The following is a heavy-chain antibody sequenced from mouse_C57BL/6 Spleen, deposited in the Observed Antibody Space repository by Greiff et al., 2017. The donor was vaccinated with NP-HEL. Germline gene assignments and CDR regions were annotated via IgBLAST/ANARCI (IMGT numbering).Heavy chain of an antibody. J-gene: IGHJ4*01. CDR1: GYTFTDYY. D-gene: IGHD1-1*01. CDR2: INPNNGGT. Sequence: EVQLQQSGPELVKPGASVKISCKASGYTFTDYYMNWVKQSHGKSLEWIGDINPNNGGTSYNQKFKGKATLTVDKSSSTAYMELRSLTSEDSAVYYCARRYGSPFYYAMDYWGQGTSVTVSS. V-gene: IGHV1-26*01. CDR3: ARRYGSPFYYAMDY.